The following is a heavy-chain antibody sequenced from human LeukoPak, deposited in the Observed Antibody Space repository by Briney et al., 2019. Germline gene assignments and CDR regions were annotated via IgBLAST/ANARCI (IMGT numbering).Heavy chain of an antibody. CDR2: IWYDGSNE. D-gene: IGHD1-26*01. J-gene: IGHJ4*02. CDR3: AKGGIVEPY. V-gene: IGHV3-33*06. Sequence: GGSLRLSCAASGFTFSSYGMHWVRQAPGKGLEWVAVIWYDGSNEYYADFVKGRFTISRDNSKNTLYLQMNSLRAEDTAVYYCAKGGIVEPYWGQGTLVTVSS. CDR1: GFTFSSYG.